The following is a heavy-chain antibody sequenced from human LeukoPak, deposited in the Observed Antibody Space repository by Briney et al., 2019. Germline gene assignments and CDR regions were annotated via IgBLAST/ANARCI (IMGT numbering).Heavy chain of an antibody. Sequence: GGSLRLSCAASGFTFSSYAMHWVRQAPGKGLEWVAVISYDGNNKYYADSVKGRFTISRDNSKNTLYLQMNSLRAEDTAVYYCASNTIYCSSTSCYAFDIWGQGTMVTVSS. D-gene: IGHD2-2*01. CDR1: GFTFSSYA. CDR2: ISYDGNNK. V-gene: IGHV3-30-3*01. J-gene: IGHJ3*02. CDR3: ASNTIYCSSTSCYAFDI.